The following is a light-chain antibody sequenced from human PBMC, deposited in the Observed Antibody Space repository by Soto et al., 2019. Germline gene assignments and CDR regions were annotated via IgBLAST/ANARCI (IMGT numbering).Light chain of an antibody. Sequence: EIVLTQSPATLSLSPGERATLSCRASQSLSSYLAWYQQKPGQAPRLLIYDASNRASGIPSRFSGSGSGTDFTLAISSLEPEDVAVYYCQQRNNRPLTFGGGTKVEIK. J-gene: IGKJ4*01. CDR1: QSLSSY. CDR3: QQRNNRPLT. CDR2: DAS. V-gene: IGKV3-11*01.